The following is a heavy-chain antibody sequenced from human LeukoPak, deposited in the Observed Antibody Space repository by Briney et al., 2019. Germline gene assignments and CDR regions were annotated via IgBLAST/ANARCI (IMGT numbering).Heavy chain of an antibody. V-gene: IGHV3-53*01. CDR2: IYSGGST. CDR3: ARNYGSGSYGPAWYYYYMDV. Sequence: GGSLRLSCAASGLTVSSHYMSWVRHAPGKGLGWVSVIYSGGSTYYTDSVKGRFTISRDNSKNTLYLQMNSLRAEDTAVYYCARNYGSGSYGPAWYYYYMDVWGKGTTVTVSS. J-gene: IGHJ6*03. CDR1: GLTVSSHY. D-gene: IGHD3-10*01.